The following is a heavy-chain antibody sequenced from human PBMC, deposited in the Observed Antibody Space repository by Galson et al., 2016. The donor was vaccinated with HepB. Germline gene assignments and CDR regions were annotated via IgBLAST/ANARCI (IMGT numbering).Heavy chain of an antibody. V-gene: IGHV3-30*18. J-gene: IGHJ6*02. D-gene: IGHD3-10*01. CDR3: AKDRLAAPYYYYVMDV. Sequence: SLRLSCAASGSTFSNYGMHWVRQAPGKGLEWVALISYDGINSYYADSLKGRFTISRDNSKNTLYLQMNSLRAEDTGVYYCAKDRLAAPYYYYVMDVWGQGTTVTVSS. CDR2: ISYDGINS. CDR1: GSTFSNYG.